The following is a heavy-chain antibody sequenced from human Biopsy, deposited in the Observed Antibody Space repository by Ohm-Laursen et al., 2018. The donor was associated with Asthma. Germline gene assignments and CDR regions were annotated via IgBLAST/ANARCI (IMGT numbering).Heavy chain of an antibody. CDR2: INGDGSST. CDR1: GFTFSHYW. CDR3: ARGYDSSS. Sequence: GSLRLSCAASGFTFSHYWMHWVRQAPGKGLVWVSRINGDGSSTSYADSVKGRFTISRDNAKKKLSLQMNSLRAEGTAVYYCARGYDSSSWGQGTPVTVSP. D-gene: IGHD6-6*01. V-gene: IGHV3-74*01. J-gene: IGHJ5*02.